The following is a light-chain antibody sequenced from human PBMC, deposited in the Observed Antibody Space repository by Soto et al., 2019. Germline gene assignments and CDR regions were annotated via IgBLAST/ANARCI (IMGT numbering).Light chain of an antibody. Sequence: DIQMTQPPSSLSASVGDRVTITCQASQDISNYLNWYQQKPGKAPKLLIYDASNLETGVPSRFSGSGSGTDFTFTISSLQPEDIATYYCQQYDNLTAFGGGTKV. V-gene: IGKV1-33*01. CDR3: QQYDNLTA. CDR2: DAS. CDR1: QDISNY. J-gene: IGKJ4*01.